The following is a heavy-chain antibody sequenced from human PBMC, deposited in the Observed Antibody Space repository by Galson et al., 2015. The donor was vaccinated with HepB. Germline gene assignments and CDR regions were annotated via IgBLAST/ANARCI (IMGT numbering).Heavy chain of an antibody. V-gene: IGHV3-11*01. CDR1: GFTFSDYC. D-gene: IGHD6-25*01. Sequence: SLRLSCAASGFTFSDYCMSWIRQAPGKGLEWVSYFCISYSIIYYADSVKGRFTISRDNVKNSLYLQMNILRAEDTAVYYCARAALGWFDPWGQGTLVTVSS. J-gene: IGHJ5*02. CDR2: FCISYSII. CDR3: ARAALGWFDP.